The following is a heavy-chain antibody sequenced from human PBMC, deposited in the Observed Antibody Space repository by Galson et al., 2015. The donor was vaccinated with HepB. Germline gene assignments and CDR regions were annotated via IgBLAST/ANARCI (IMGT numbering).Heavy chain of an antibody. CDR2: IWYDGSNK. D-gene: IGHD3-22*01. CDR3: ARDSSYYDSSGYPYYFDY. Sequence: SLRLSCAASGFTFSSYGMHWVRQAPGKGLEWVAVIWYDGSNKYYADSVKGRFTIPRDNSKNTLYLQMNSLRAEDTAVYYCARDSSYYDSSGYPYYFDYWGQGTLVTVSS. J-gene: IGHJ4*02. V-gene: IGHV3-33*08. CDR1: GFTFSSYG.